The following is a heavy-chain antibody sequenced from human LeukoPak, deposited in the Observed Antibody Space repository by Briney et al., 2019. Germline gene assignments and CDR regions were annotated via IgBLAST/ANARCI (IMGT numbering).Heavy chain of an antibody. Sequence: SETLSLTCTVSGGSISNNYYYWGWIRQPPGKGLEWTGSIYYSGSTYYNPSLKSRVTISVDTSKNQFSLKLSSVTAADTAVYYCARAPYDSGGYYDYYFDYWGQGTLVTVSS. D-gene: IGHD3-22*01. CDR2: IYYSGST. CDR1: GGSISNNYYY. V-gene: IGHV4-39*01. J-gene: IGHJ4*02. CDR3: ARAPYDSGGYYDYYFDY.